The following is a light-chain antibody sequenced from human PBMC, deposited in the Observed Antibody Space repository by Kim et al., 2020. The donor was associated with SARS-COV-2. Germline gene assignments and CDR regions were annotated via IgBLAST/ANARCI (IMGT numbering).Light chain of an antibody. J-gene: IGKJ1*01. CDR3: QQANSFPWT. V-gene: IGKV1-12*01. CDR2: ATS. Sequence: ASVGDRVTITCRASQGIADWLAWYQQKTGKAPKLLIYATSTLQIGVPSRFSGSGSATDFTLTISSLQPEDFATYYCQQANSFPWTFGQGTKVEIK. CDR1: QGIADW.